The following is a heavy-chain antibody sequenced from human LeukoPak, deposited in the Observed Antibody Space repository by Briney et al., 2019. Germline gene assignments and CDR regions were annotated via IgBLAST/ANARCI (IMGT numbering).Heavy chain of an antibody. Sequence: GGSLTLSCLRSGFTFSSHAMTWVRPPPGSGLEWVSSIRGSGDGTSYADSVKGRFTMSRDNSKNTLYLQMDNLRAEDTAMYYCGRDPNGDYIGAFDFWGGGTLVTVSS. D-gene: IGHD4-17*01. J-gene: IGHJ3*01. V-gene: IGHV3-23*01. CDR1: GFTFSSHA. CDR2: IRGSGDGT. CDR3: GRDPNGDYIGAFDF.